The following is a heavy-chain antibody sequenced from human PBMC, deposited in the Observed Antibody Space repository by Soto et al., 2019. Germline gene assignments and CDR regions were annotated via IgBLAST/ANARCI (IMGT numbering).Heavy chain of an antibody. Sequence: KPSETLSLTCAVYGGSFSGYYWSWIRQPPGKGLEWIGEINHSGSTNYNPSLKSRVTISVDTSKNQFSLKLSTVTAVDTAVYYCARGRVVRGVIIDYYYYGMDVWGQGTTVTVSS. CDR3: ARGRVVRGVIIDYYYYGMDV. D-gene: IGHD3-10*01. J-gene: IGHJ6*02. CDR1: GGSFSGYY. V-gene: IGHV4-34*01. CDR2: INHSGST.